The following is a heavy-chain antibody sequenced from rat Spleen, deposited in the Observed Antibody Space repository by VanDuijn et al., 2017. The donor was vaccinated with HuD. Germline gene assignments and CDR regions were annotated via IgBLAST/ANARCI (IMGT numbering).Heavy chain of an antibody. J-gene: IGHJ2*01. CDR2: ITNNGRNT. V-gene: IGHV5S11*01. Sequence: EVQLVESDGGLVQPGRSLKLSCAASGFTFSDYYMAWVRPAPPKGLEWVASITNNGRNTYYRDSLKAPFTISINNEKSTIYLQMDSLRSEETATYYCAKHRGYGYNYRNYFDYWGQGVMVTVSS. D-gene: IGHD1-9*01. CDR3: AKHRGYGYNYRNYFDY. CDR1: GFTFSDYY.